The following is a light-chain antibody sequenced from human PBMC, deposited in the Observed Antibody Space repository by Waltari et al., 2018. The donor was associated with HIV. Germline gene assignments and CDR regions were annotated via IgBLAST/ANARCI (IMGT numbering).Light chain of an antibody. J-gene: IGLJ1*01. CDR3: CSYAGDSNYV. V-gene: IGLV2-23*02. Sequence: QSALTQAASVSGALGQSISISCSGSSSDLGLYNLVPWYQVSPGKAPKLIIHEVNKRPSGVSDRFSGSKSGKTASLTISGLQTEDEADYYCCSYAGDSNYVFGTGTKVTVL. CDR2: EVN. CDR1: SSDLGLYNL.